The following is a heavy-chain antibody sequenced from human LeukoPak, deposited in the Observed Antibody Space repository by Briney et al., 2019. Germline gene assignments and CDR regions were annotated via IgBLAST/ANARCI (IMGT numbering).Heavy chain of an antibody. CDR2: IKQDGSEK. J-gene: IGHJ5*02. CDR1: GFTFSSYW. V-gene: IGHV3-7*01. Sequence: GGSLRLSCAASGFTFSSYWMNWVRQAPGKGLEGGANIKQDGSEKKYVDSVKGRFTISRDNAKNSLYLQMNSLRAEDTAVYYCMTASRSSSWPPPTWGQGTLVTVSS. D-gene: IGHD6-13*01. CDR3: MTASRSSSWPPPT.